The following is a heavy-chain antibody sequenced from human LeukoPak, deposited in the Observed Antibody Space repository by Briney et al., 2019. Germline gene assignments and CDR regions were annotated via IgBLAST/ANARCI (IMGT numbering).Heavy chain of an antibody. V-gene: IGHV3-23*01. CDR3: ARDLRIGRFWFDP. D-gene: IGHD2-15*01. CDR2: ISSSGSGGNT. J-gene: IGHJ5*02. CDR1: GVTLSSYA. Sequence: PGGSLRLSCTASGVTLSSYAMSWARQAPGKGLEWVSGISSSGSGGNTYYADSVKGRFTISRDTSKNTLYLEMNSLRAEDTAVYYCARDLRIGRFWFDPWGQGTLVTVSS.